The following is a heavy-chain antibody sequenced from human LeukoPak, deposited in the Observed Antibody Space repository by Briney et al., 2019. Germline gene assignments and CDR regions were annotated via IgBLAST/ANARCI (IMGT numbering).Heavy chain of an antibody. J-gene: IGHJ6*03. Sequence: AGGSLRLSCAASGFTFSSYSMNWVRQAPGKGLEWVSSISSSSSYIYYADSVKGRFTISRDNAKNSLYLQMNSLRAEDTAVYYCTRQATALWFGEDYMDVWGKGTTVTVSS. D-gene: IGHD3-10*01. CDR1: GFTFSSYS. CDR3: TRQATALWFGEDYMDV. CDR2: ISSSSSYI. V-gene: IGHV3-21*01.